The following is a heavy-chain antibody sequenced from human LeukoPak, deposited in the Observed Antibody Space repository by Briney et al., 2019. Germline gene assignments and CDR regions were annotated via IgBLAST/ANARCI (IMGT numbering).Heavy chain of an antibody. V-gene: IGHV1-69*06. D-gene: IGHD2-2*01. CDR3: ARDRVGYCSSTSCYHFDY. CDR2: IIPIFGTA. Sequence: GASVKVSCKASGGTFSSYAISWVRQAPGQGLEWMGGIIPIFGTANYAQKFQGRVTITADKSTSTAYMELSSLSSEDTAVYYCARDRVGYCSSTSCYHFDYWGQGTLVTVSS. J-gene: IGHJ4*02. CDR1: GGTFSSYA.